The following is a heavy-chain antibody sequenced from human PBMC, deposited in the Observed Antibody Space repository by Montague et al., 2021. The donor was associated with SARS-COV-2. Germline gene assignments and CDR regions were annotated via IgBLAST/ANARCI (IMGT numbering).Heavy chain of an antibody. J-gene: IGHJ4*02. CDR2: ISFDGTNK. Sequence: SLRLSCAASGFTFTSYAMHWVRQAPGKGLEWVAVISFDGTNKYYTDYVKGRFTIPRDNSKNTLYLQMHSVRPEDTAVYYCARDQGGYSYYDYWGQGTLVTVSS. CDR1: GFTFTSYA. CDR3: ARDQGGYSYYDY. D-gene: IGHD5-18*01. V-gene: IGHV3-30-3*01.